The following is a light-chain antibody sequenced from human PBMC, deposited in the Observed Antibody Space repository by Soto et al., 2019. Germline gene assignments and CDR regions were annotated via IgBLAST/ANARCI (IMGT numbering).Light chain of an antibody. J-gene: IGKJ1*01. V-gene: IGKV2D-29*01. CDR3: MQSVQFPWT. CDR2: EAY. CDR1: QSLLHTDGKTC. Sequence: DIVMTQTPLSLSVTPGQPASISCKSSQSLLHTDGKTCLFWYLQKPGQPPQLLIYEAYNRFSGVXDXFSGSGSGTDFTLKISRVEAGDVGVYYCMQSVQFPWTFGQGTKVEI.